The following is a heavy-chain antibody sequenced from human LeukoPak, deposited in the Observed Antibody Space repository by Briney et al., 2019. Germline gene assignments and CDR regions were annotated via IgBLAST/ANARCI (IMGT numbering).Heavy chain of an antibody. CDR1: GGSISSSY. V-gene: IGHV4-59*01. CDR3: ARAANRYYYYMDV. J-gene: IGHJ6*03. CDR2: IHNSGST. D-gene: IGHD1-14*01. Sequence: PSETLSLTCTVSGGSISSSYWSWIRQPPGKGLELIGYIHNSGSTNYNTSLKSRVTISVDTSRNQFSLKLSSVTAADTAVYYCARAANRYYYYMDVWGEGTTVTISS.